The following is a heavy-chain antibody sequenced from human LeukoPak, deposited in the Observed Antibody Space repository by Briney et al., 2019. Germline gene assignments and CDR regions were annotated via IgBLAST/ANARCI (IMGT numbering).Heavy chain of an antibody. CDR1: GGSFSGYY. CDR3: ARTSNYDYVWGSYRNNWFDP. J-gene: IGHJ5*02. D-gene: IGHD3-16*02. V-gene: IGHV4-59*08. Sequence: SETLSLTCAVYGGSFSGYYWSWIRQPPGKGLEWIGYIYYSGSTNYDPSLKSRVTISVDTSKNQFSLKLSSVTAADTAVYYCARTSNYDYVWGSYRNNWFDPWGQGTLVTVSS. CDR2: IYYSGST.